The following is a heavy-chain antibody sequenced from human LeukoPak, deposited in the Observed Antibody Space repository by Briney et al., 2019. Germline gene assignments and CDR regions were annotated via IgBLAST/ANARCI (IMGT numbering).Heavy chain of an antibody. V-gene: IGHV1-18*01. CDR3: ARESHVTREDY. J-gene: IGHJ4*02. CDR1: GYTFTIYG. CDR2: ISANDGNT. D-gene: IGHD3-10*01. Sequence: ASVNVSCKASGYTFTIYGISWVRQAPGQGLEWMGWISANDGNTDYPQKLQGRVTMTTDTSTSTAYMELRSLRSDDTAVYYCARESHVTREDYWGQGTLVTVSS.